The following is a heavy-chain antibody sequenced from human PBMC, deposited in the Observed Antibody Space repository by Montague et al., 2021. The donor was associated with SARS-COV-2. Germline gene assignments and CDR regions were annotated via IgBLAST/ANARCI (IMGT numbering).Heavy chain of an antibody. CDR3: ARRGSSVWGVTVSAELDY. CDR1: GGSFSGYY. D-gene: IGHD3-10*01. Sequence: SETLSLTCAVYGGSFSGYYWSWIRQPPEKGLEWIGEVNQSGRTNNNPSLKSRVIISVDTSKNQFSLKLGSVTAADTAVYYCARRGSSVWGVTVSAELDYWGQGTLVIVSS. CDR2: VNQSGRT. J-gene: IGHJ4*02. V-gene: IGHV4-34*01.